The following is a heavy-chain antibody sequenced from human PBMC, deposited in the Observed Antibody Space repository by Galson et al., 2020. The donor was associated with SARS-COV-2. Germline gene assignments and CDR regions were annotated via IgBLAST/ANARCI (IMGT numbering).Heavy chain of an antibody. J-gene: IGHJ4*02. Sequence: TGGSLRLSCAVSGFTFSNYPMHWVRQAPGKGLEWVAVISHDGNNQYYADSVKGRFSISRDNSNNTLYLQMNRLNPEDTAMFYCASARGRGYCTGGSCFIFDFWGQGTLVSVSS. CDR2: ISHDGNNQ. D-gene: IGHD2-15*01. V-gene: IGHV3-30-3*01. CDR3: ASARGRGYCTGGSCFIFDF. CDR1: GFTFSNYP.